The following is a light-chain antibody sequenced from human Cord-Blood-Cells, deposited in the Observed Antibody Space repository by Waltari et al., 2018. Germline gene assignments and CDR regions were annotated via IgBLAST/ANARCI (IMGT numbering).Light chain of an antibody. Sequence: QSVLTQPPSVSGAPGQRVTISCTGSSSNIGAGYDVHWYQPLQGTAPKLLIYGNSNRPSGVPDRCSGSKSGTSASLSITGLQAEDEADYYCQSYDSSLSGYVVFGGGTKLTVL. CDR3: QSYDSSLSGYVV. CDR2: GNS. V-gene: IGLV1-40*01. CDR1: SSNIGAGYD. J-gene: IGLJ2*01.